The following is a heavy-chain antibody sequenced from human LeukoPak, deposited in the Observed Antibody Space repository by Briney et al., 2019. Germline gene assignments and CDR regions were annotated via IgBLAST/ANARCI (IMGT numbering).Heavy chain of an antibody. CDR3: ARLRSYGYYYNGMDV. Sequence: GGSLRLSCAASGFTFSSYSMNWVRQAPGKGLEWVSSISSSSSYIYYADSVKGRFTISRDNAKNSLYLQMNSLRAEDTAVYYCARLRSYGYYYNGMDVRGQGTTVTVSS. V-gene: IGHV3-21*01. CDR1: GFTFSSYS. J-gene: IGHJ6*02. CDR2: ISSSSSYI. D-gene: IGHD3-16*01.